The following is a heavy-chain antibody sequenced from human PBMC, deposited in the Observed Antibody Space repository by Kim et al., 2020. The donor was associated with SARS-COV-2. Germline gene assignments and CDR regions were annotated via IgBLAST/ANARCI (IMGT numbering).Heavy chain of an antibody. D-gene: IGHD1-7*01. CDR2: T. Sequence: TNYNPSLKSRVTISVDTSKNQFALKLSSVTAADTAVYYCARGVGLPHFDYWGQGTLVTVSS. CDR3: ARGVGLPHFDY. J-gene: IGHJ4*02. V-gene: IGHV4-34*01.